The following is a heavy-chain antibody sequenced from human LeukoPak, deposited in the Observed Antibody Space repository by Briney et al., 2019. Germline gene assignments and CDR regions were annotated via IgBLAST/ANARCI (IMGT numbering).Heavy chain of an antibody. CDR1: GGSISSSSYY. D-gene: IGHD3-10*01. V-gene: IGHV4-39*01. CDR2: IYYSGYT. J-gene: IGHJ4*02. Sequence: SETLSLTCSVTGGSISSSSYYWGWIRQPPGKGLEWIGTIYYSGYTYYNPSLESRVTISVDTSKNQFSLKLSSVTAADTAIYYCAKRYMGSSYNRGLDYWGQGTLVTVSS. CDR3: AKRYMGSSYNRGLDY.